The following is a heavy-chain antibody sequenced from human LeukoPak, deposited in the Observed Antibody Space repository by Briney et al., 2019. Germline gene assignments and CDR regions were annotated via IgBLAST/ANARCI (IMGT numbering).Heavy chain of an antibody. D-gene: IGHD3-10*01. CDR3: AKGGFGRPFDY. Sequence: PGGSLRLSCAASGFTFSSYAMSWVRQAPGKGLEWVSTISGSGGRTYYADSVKGRFTISRDNSKNTLFLQMDSLRAEDTAVYYCAKGGFGRPFDYWGQGTLVTVSS. J-gene: IGHJ4*02. CDR2: ISGSGGRT. V-gene: IGHV3-23*01. CDR1: GFTFSSYA.